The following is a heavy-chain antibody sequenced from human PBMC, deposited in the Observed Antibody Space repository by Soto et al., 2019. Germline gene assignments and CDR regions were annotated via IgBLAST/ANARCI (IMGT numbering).Heavy chain of an antibody. Sequence: PRVQNAPSRFTLSRCVMTWVRQAPGKGLEGVSGIDTAVGGAYYADSVKGRFTISRDNSKNTLYLQRYSRRAEDTAVYYCAAPWDLADCGGDCSRDAFDICGQRRMGT. V-gene: IGHV3-23*01. CDR1: RFTLSRCV. CDR3: AAPWDLADCGGDCSRDAFDI. J-gene: IGHJ3*02. CDR2: IDTAVGGA. D-gene: IGHD2-21*02.